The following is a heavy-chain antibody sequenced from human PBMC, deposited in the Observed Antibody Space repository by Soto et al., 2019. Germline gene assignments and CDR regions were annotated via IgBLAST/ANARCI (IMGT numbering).Heavy chain of an antibody. Sequence: GGSLRLSCAASGFTFSSYSMNWVRQAPGKGLEWVSSISSSSSYIYYADSVKGRFTISRDNAKNSLYLQMNSLRAEDTAVYYCASYDDYGWYFDLWGRGTLVTVSS. CDR3: ASYDDYGWYFDL. V-gene: IGHV3-21*01. CDR2: ISSSSSYI. D-gene: IGHD4-17*01. J-gene: IGHJ2*01. CDR1: GFTFSSYS.